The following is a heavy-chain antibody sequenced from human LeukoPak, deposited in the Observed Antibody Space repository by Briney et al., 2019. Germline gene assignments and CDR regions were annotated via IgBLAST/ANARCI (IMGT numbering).Heavy chain of an antibody. Sequence: PSETLSLTCTVSGGSISTYYWSWIRQPPGKGLEWIGYIYYTGSTYYNPSLKSRITISVDTSKNQFSLKLSSVTAADTAVYYCARVMASRWYYFDYWGQGTLVTVSS. V-gene: IGHV4-59*01. J-gene: IGHJ4*02. D-gene: IGHD6-13*01. CDR1: GGSISTYY. CDR2: IYYTGST. CDR3: ARVMASRWYYFDY.